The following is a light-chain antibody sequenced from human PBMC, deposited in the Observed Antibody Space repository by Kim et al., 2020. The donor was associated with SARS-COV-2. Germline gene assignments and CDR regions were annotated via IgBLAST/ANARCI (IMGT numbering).Light chain of an antibody. Sequence: ALGRTVMITRQGGSHRSYYGRWYQQKAGQDPVVVIYGKNNRPSGIPDRFSGSRSGNTASLTITGAQAEDEADYYCNSRDSTTNHLVFGGGTKLTVL. V-gene: IGLV3-19*01. CDR2: GKN. J-gene: IGLJ2*01. CDR1: SHRSYY. CDR3: NSRDSTTNHLV.